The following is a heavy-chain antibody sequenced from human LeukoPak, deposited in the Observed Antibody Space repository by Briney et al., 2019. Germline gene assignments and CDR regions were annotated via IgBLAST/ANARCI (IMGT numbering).Heavy chain of an antibody. J-gene: IGHJ4*02. V-gene: IGHV3-7*01. D-gene: IGHD3-16*02. CDR3: ARLYDYVWGSYRHVFDY. CDR2: IKQDGSEK. CDR1: GFTFSSYW. Sequence: GGSLRLSCAASGFTFSSYWMSWVRQAPGKGLEWVANIKQDGSEKYYVDSVKGRFTISRDNAKNSLYLQMNSLRAEDTAVYYCARLYDYVWGSYRHVFDYWGQGTLVTVSS.